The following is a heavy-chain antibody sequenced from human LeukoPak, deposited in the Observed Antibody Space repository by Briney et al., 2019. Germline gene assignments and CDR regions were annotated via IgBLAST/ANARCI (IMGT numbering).Heavy chain of an antibody. J-gene: IGHJ4*02. CDR3: ARSGGYSVYFDY. CDR2: IYTSGST. D-gene: IGHD3-22*01. Sequence: SETLSLTCTVSGGSISSSTFYWGWIRQPAGKGLEWIGRIYTSGSTNYNPSLKSRVTISVDTSKNQFSLKLSSVTAADTAVYYCARSGGYSVYFDYWGQGTLVTVSS. CDR1: GGSISSSTFY. V-gene: IGHV4-61*02.